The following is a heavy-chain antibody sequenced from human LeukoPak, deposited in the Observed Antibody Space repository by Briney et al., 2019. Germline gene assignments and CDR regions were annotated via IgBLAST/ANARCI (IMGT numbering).Heavy chain of an antibody. V-gene: IGHV4-31*03. Sequence: PSETLSLTCTVSGGSITSGGHYWSWVRQHPGKGLEWIGYIYYSGTTYYNPSLKSRVTMSVGTSKNQFSLKLNSVTAADTAVYYCARASRLGELSLGYWGQGTLVTVSS. CDR1: GGSITSGGHY. CDR2: IYYSGTT. CDR3: ARASRLGELSLGY. D-gene: IGHD3-16*02. J-gene: IGHJ4*02.